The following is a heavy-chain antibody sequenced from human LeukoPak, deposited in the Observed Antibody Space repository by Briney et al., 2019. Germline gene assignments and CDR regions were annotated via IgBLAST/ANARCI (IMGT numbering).Heavy chain of an antibody. CDR1: GFTFSRFG. CDR3: ARDYYYDSSGYWNYYFDY. V-gene: IGHV3-33*01. J-gene: IGHJ4*02. Sequence: GGSLRLSCAASGFTFSRFGMHWVRQAPGKGLEWVAVIWYDGSNKYYADSVKGRFTISRDNSKNTLYLEMNSLRAEDTAVYYCARDYYYDSSGYWNYYFDYWGQGTLVSVSS. D-gene: IGHD3-22*01. CDR2: IWYDGSNK.